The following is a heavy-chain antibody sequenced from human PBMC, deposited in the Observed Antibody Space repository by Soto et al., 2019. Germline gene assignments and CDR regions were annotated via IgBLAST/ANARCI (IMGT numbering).Heavy chain of an antibody. Sequence: QVQLVQSGAEGKKPGSSVKVSCKAFGGTFNTYTISWLRQVPGRGLGWMGGIMPLYAKPTYAQPFLGRLTIAADEHTSTVYMELSSLRSEDTALYYCASLNNWSSGDGRIDVWGRGTAVSVSS. V-gene: IGHV1-69*01. CDR2: IMPLYAKP. D-gene: IGHD1-26*01. J-gene: IGHJ6*02. CDR3: ASLNNWSSGDGRIDV. CDR1: GGTFNTYT.